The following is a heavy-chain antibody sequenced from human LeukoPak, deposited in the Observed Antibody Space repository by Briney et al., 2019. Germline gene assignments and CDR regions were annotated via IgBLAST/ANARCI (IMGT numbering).Heavy chain of an antibody. V-gene: IGHV3-21*01. Sequence: GGSLRLSCPASGFTFSSYSMNWVRQAPGKGLEWVSSISSSSSYIYYADSVKGRFTISRDNAKNSLYLQMNSLRAEDTAVYYCARDGGRYDYVWGSPAPFDYWGQGTLVTVSS. CDR1: GFTFSSYS. CDR2: ISSSSSYI. J-gene: IGHJ4*02. CDR3: ARDGGRYDYVWGSPAPFDY. D-gene: IGHD3-16*01.